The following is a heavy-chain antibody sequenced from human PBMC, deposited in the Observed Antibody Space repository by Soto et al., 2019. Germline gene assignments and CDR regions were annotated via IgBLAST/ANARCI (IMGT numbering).Heavy chain of an antibody. CDR3: ARLVVVAPVANA. Sequence: PSETLSLTCSVSGGSISYNSYYWGWIRQPPGKGLECVGGIFYTGTTYYSPSLKDRVTISVDTSKNSFSLNLTSVTAADTAVYFCARLVVVAPVANAWGQGTLVTVSS. J-gene: IGHJ5*02. V-gene: IGHV4-39*02. CDR2: IFYTGTT. CDR1: GGSISYNSYY. D-gene: IGHD2-2*01.